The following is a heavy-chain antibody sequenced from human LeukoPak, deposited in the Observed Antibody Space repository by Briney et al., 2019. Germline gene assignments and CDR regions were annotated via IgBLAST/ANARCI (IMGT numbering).Heavy chain of an antibody. CDR3: ARGPPPDFDY. Sequence: PSETLSLTCTVPGGSISSYYWSWIRQPPGKGLEWIGYIYYSGSTNYNPSLKSRVTISVDTSKNQFSLKLSSVTAADTAVYYCARGPPPDFDYWGRGTLVTVSS. J-gene: IGHJ4*02. CDR1: GGSISSYY. CDR2: IYYSGST. V-gene: IGHV4-59*12.